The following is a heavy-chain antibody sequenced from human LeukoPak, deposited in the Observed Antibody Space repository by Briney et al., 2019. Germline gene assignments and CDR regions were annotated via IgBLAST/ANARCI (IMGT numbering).Heavy chain of an antibody. CDR3: AKATVTIYWFDP. J-gene: IGHJ5*02. Sequence: PGGSLRLSCAASGFTFSSYSMNCVRQAPGKGLEWVSYISSSSSTIYYADSVKGRFTISRDNSKNTLYLQMNSLRAEDTAVYYCAKATVTIYWFDPWGQGTLVTVSS. D-gene: IGHD4-17*01. CDR2: ISSSSSTI. V-gene: IGHV3-48*01. CDR1: GFTFSSYS.